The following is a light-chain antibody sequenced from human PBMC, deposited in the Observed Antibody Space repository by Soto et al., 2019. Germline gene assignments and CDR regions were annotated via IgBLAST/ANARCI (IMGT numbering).Light chain of an antibody. J-gene: IGKJ4*01. Sequence: EVVMTQSPDTLSVSPGDGATLSCRASQNVHSDLAWYQQKPGQAPRLVIYDTSTRATDIPVRFTGGGSGTEFTLTISRLKSEDFAVYYCQQYNNWPFTFGGGNKVEIK. V-gene: IGKV3-15*01. CDR1: QNVHSD. CDR2: DTS. CDR3: QQYNNWPFT.